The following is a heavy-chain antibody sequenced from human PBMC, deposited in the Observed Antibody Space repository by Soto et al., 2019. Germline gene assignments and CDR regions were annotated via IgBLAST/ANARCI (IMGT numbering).Heavy chain of an antibody. V-gene: IGHV2-5*02. CDR1: GFSLSTNGVG. CDR2: IYWDDDK. Sequence: QITLKESGPTLVKPTQTLTLTCTFSGFSLSTNGVGVGWIRQPPGKALEWLALIYWDDDKRYSPSLKSRLTITKDTSKNLVVLTMTHMDPVDTATYYCAHIRGGTYYLWDYWGQGTLVTVSS. D-gene: IGHD1-26*01. J-gene: IGHJ4*02. CDR3: AHIRGGTYYLWDY.